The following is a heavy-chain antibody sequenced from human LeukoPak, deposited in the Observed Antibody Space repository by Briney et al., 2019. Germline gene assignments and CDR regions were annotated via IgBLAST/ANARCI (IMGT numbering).Heavy chain of an antibody. CDR3: ASSKWSAGGDYYHYMDV. J-gene: IGHJ6*03. Sequence: ASVKVSCKASSYTFTSYGISWVRQAPGQGLEWMGWISAYNGNTKYAQKLQGRVTMTTDTSTSTAYMELRSLRSDDTAVYYCASSKWSAGGDYYHYMDVWGKGTTVTVSS. CDR2: ISAYNGNT. D-gene: IGHD6-13*01. CDR1: SYTFTSYG. V-gene: IGHV1-18*01.